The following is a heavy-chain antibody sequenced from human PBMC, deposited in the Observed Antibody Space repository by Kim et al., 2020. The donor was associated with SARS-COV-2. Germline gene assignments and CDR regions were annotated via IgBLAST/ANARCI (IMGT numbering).Heavy chain of an antibody. J-gene: IGHJ4*02. CDR3: ARAGRYDYVWGSYLLFDY. Sequence: KSRVTISVDTSKNQFALKLSSVTAADTAVYYCARAGRYDYVWGSYLLFDYWGQGTLVTVSS. V-gene: IGHV4-59*01. D-gene: IGHD3-16*02.